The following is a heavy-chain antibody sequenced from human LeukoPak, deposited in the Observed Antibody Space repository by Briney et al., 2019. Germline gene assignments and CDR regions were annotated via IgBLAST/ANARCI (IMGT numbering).Heavy chain of an antibody. Sequence: ASVKVSCKASGGTFSSYAISWVRQAPGQGLEWMGRIIPILGIANYAQKFQGRVTITADKSTSTAYMELSSLRSEDTVVYYCASDSSGWYRDAFDIWGQGTMVTVSS. CDR3: ASDSSGWYRDAFDI. CDR1: GGTFSSYA. V-gene: IGHV1-69*04. D-gene: IGHD6-19*01. CDR2: IIPILGIA. J-gene: IGHJ3*02.